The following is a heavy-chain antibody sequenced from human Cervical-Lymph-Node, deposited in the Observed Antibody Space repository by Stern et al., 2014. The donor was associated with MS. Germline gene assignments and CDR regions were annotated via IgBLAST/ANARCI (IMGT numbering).Heavy chain of an antibody. J-gene: IGHJ4*02. CDR2: VDPENGRT. CDR3: TTGAGANFDY. V-gene: IGHV1-69-2*01. CDR1: GYTFTEYY. D-gene: IGHD6-19*01. Sequence: VQLVQSGAEVKKPGATVKISCKVSGYTFTEYYMHWVQQAPGKGLEWVGLVDPENGRTIYAKKFQGRVTITADRSADTAYMEVSSLRSEDTAVYYCTTGAGANFDYWGQGTLVSVSS.